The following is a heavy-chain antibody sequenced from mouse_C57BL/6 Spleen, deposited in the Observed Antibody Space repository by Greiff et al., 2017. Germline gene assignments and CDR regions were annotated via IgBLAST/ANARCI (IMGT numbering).Heavy chain of an antibody. Sequence: VQLQQPGAELVRPGSSVKLSCKASGYTFTSYWMHWVKQRPIQGLEWIGNIDPSDSETHYNQKFKDKATLTVDKSSSTAYMQLSSLTSEDSAVYYCARDFDLGSSYLRGFAYWDQGTLVTVSA. J-gene: IGHJ3*01. CDR1: GYTFTSYW. V-gene: IGHV1-52*01. CDR3: ARDFDLGSSYLRGFAY. D-gene: IGHD1-1*01. CDR2: IDPSDSET.